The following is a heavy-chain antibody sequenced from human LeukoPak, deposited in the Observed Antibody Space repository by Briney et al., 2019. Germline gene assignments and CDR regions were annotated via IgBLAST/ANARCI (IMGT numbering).Heavy chain of an antibody. CDR1: GFTFSSYA. CDR3: AKGVGSGSYYDDH. D-gene: IGHD1-26*01. J-gene: IGHJ4*02. Sequence: TGGSLRLSCAASGFTFSSYAMSWVRQAPGKGLEWVSAISGSGGSTYYADSVKGRFTISRDNSKNTLYLQMNSLRAEDTATYFCAKGVGSGSYYDDHWGQGTLVTVSS. V-gene: IGHV3-23*01. CDR2: ISGSGGST.